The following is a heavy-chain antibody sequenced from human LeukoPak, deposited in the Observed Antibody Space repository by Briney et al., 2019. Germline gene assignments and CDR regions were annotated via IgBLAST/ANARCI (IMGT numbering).Heavy chain of an antibody. V-gene: IGHV4-61*02. D-gene: IGHD7-27*01. Sequence: KPSETLSLTCTVSGGSISSGSYYWSWIRQPAGKGLEWIGRIYTSGSTNYNPSLKSRVTISVDTSKNQFSLKLSSVTAADTAVYYCARLAWGRLDYWGQGTLVTVSS. CDR1: GGSISSGSYY. CDR3: ARLAWGRLDY. J-gene: IGHJ4*02. CDR2: IYTSGST.